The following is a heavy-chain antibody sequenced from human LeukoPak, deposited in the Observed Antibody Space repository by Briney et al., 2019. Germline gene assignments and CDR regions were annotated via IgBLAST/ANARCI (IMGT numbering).Heavy chain of an antibody. CDR1: GFTFSSYW. D-gene: IGHD3-22*01. V-gene: IGHV3-74*01. J-gene: IGHJ1*01. CDR3: ARAPSEIGGYYPEYFRH. Sequence: EGSLRLSCAASGFTFSSYWMHWVRQAPGKGLVWVSRIKSDGKTNYADSVKGRFTISRDNAKNTVSLQMNSLRAEDTGVYYCARAPSEIGGYYPEYFRHWGQGTLVTVSS. CDR2: IKSDGKT.